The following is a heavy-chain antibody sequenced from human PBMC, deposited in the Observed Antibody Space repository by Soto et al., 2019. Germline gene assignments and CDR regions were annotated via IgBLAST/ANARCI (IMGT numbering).Heavy chain of an antibody. Sequence: EVHLSESGGVLVRPGGSLRLSCAASGFTFGAFAMTWVRQAPGRGLDWVSAISASGGTTYYADSVKGRFTISRDDSKNPLYLQMNSLRAEDTAVYYCVKDFPYFSYDIWNGLDHWGQGTLVTVSS. D-gene: IGHD3-3*01. CDR3: VKDFPYFSYDIWNGLDH. V-gene: IGHV3-23*01. CDR1: GFTFGAFA. CDR2: ISASGGTT. J-gene: IGHJ4*02.